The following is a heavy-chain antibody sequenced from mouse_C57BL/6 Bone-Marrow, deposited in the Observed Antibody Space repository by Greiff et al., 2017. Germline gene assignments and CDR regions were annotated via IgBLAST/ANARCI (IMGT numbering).Heavy chain of an antibody. J-gene: IGHJ4*01. CDR3: ARSRWLLNMDY. Sequence: VQLQQSGAELVKPGASVKLSCKASGYTFTSYWMHWVKQRPGQGLEWIGMIHPNSGSTNYNEKFKSKDTLTVDKSSSTAYMQLSSLTSEDSAVYYCARSRWLLNMDYWGQGTSVTVSS. CDR2: IHPNSGST. V-gene: IGHV1-64*01. CDR1: GYTFTSYW. D-gene: IGHD2-3*01.